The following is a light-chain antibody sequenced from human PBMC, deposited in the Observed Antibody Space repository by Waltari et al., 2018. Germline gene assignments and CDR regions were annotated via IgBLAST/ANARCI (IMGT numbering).Light chain of an antibody. CDR3: CSYARSNTYV. Sequence: GQSITISCTGTSNDVGGYNSISCYQQHPGKAPKLIIYDVTKRPSGVSDRFSGSKSGNTASLTIAGLQAEDEADYYCCSYARSNTYVFGTGTKVTVL. V-gene: IGLV2-14*03. CDR1: SNDVGGYNS. CDR2: DVT. J-gene: IGLJ1*01.